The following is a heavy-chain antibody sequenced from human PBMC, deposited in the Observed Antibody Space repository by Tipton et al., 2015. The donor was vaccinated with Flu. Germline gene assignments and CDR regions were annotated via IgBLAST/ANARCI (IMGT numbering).Heavy chain of an antibody. D-gene: IGHD3-10*02. V-gene: IGHV4-39*01. CDR3: ARLSYYDVDLKNFYFDY. Sequence: PGLVKPSETLSLTCTVSGDSISSSTYYWGWIRQPPGKGLEWIGSLYCYNGNTYYSPSLKSRVTMSADTSKNQFSLKLNSVTAADTAVYFCARLSYYDVDLKNFYFDYWGQGALVTVSS. CDR2: LYCYNGNT. CDR1: GDSISSSTYY. J-gene: IGHJ4*02.